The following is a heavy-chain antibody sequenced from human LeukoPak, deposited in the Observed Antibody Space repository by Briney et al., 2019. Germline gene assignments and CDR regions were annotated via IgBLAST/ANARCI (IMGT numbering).Heavy chain of an antibody. CDR3: TRVGLNYYDSSGFKHYFDY. CDR1: GGSIRSSDDY. V-gene: IGHV4-39*07. J-gene: IGHJ4*02. CDR2: IYYTGSS. Sequence: PSETLSLTCSVSGGSIRSSDDYWGFVRQTPGKGLEWMGSIYYTGSSHYNPSLKSRATISVDTSNNQFSLKLTSVTAADTAVYYCTRVGLNYYDSSGFKHYFDYWGQGTLVTVSS. D-gene: IGHD3-22*01.